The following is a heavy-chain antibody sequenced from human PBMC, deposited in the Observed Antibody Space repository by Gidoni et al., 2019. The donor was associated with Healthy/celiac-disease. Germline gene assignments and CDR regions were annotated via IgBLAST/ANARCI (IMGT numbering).Heavy chain of an antibody. D-gene: IGHD3-10*01. CDR1: GFTFSSYA. Sequence: EVQLLESGGGLVQPGGSLRLSCAASGFTFSSYAMSWVRQAPGPGLGWVSAISGSGGSTYYADSVKGRFTISRDNSKNTLYLQMNSLRAEDTAVYYCAKAGRLLWFGERDYWGQGTLVTVSS. CDR3: AKAGRLLWFGERDY. J-gene: IGHJ4*02. V-gene: IGHV3-23*01. CDR2: ISGSGGST.